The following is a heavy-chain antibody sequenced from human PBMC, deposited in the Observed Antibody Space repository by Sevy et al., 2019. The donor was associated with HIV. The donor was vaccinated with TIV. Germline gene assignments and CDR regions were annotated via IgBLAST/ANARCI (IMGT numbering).Heavy chain of an antibody. V-gene: IGHV3-48*02. CDR1: GFRFSDEP. D-gene: IGHD3-16*01. CDR2: IRSDSSVM. J-gene: IGHJ4*02. Sequence: GGSLRLSCVASGFRFSDEPMNWVRHAPGKGLEWISNIRSDSSVMSYADTVRGRFTVSRDNARNSLSLQLNSLRDEDTALYYCVRDTQFGFDYWGQGTPVTVSS. CDR3: VRDTQFGFDY.